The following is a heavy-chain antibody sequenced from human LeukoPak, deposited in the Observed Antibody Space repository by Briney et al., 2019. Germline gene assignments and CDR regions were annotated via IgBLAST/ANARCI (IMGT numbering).Heavy chain of an antibody. CDR3: AREFRMATIKGAFDI. CDR2: IYSGGST. CDR1: GFTVSSNY. V-gene: IGHV3-53*01. J-gene: IGHJ3*02. Sequence: GGSLRLSCAASGFTVSSNYMSWVRQAPGKGLEGVSVIYSGGSTYYADSVKRRFTISRDNSKNTLYLQMNSLRAEDTAVYYCAREFRMATIKGAFDIWGQGTMVTVSS. D-gene: IGHD5-24*01.